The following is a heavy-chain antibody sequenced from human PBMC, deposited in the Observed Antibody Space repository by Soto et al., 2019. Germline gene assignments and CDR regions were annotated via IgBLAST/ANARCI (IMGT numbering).Heavy chain of an antibody. V-gene: IGHV3-7*01. CDR2: IKQNGSEK. D-gene: IGHD3-22*01. Sequence: GGSLRLSCAASGFTFSDYYMSWIRQAPGKGLEWVSYIKQNGSEKNYVDSVKGRFTISRDNAKNSLYLQMNSLRAEDTAVYYCARFYYDSSGYLPSPYYYYYGMDVWGQGTTVTVSS. CDR1: GFTFSDYY. J-gene: IGHJ6*02. CDR3: ARFYYDSSGYLPSPYYYYYGMDV.